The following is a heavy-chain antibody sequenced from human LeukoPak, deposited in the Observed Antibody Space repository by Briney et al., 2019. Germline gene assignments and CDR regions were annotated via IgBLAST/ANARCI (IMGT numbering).Heavy chain of an antibody. CDR3: TSVTSRGITGTTGGGDY. Sequence: GGSLRLSCAASGFTFSGSAMHWVRQASGKGLEWVGRIRSKANSYATAYAASVKGRFTISRDDSKNTAYLQMNSLKTEDTAVYDCTSVTSRGITGTTGGGDYWGQGTLVTVSS. J-gene: IGHJ4*02. V-gene: IGHV3-73*01. CDR2: IRSKANSYAT. CDR1: GFTFSGSA. D-gene: IGHD1-7*01.